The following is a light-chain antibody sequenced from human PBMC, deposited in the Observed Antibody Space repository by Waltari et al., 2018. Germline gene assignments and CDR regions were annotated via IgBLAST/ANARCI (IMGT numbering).Light chain of an antibody. CDR2: EVS. Sequence: QSALTQPASVSGSPGQSITISCTGTSSDVGGYNYVSWYQQHPGKAPKLMIYEVSKRPSGVPNRFSGSKSGNTASLTISGLQAEDEADYYCSSYTSSSTFSYVFGTGTKVTVL. J-gene: IGLJ1*01. V-gene: IGLV2-14*01. CDR3: SSYTSSSTFSYV. CDR1: SSDVGGYNY.